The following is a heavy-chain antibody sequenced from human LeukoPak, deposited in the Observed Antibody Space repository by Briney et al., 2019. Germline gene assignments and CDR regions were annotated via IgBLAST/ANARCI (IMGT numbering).Heavy chain of an antibody. CDR3: AKSVVAATRAKYNWFDP. CDR2: ISGSGGGT. J-gene: IGHJ5*02. CDR1: GFTFSNYA. Sequence: GGSLRLSCVGSGFTFSNYAISWARQAPGKGLEWVSSISGSGGGTYSADSVKGRFTISRDNSKNTLYLQMNSLRAEDTAVYYCAKSVVAATRAKYNWFDPWGQGTLVTVSS. V-gene: IGHV3-23*01. D-gene: IGHD2-15*01.